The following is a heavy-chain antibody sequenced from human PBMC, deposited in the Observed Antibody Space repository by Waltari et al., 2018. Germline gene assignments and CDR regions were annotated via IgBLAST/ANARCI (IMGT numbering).Heavy chain of an antibody. CDR1: GGSISSSSYS. CDR2: IYYSGST. D-gene: IGHD6-13*01. Sequence: QLQLQESGPGLVKPSETLSLTCTVSGGSISSSSYSWGWIRQPPGKGLEWIGSIYYSGSTYYNPSLKSRVTISVDTSKNQFSLKLSSVTAADTAVYYCARDRGIAASWGIFWGQGTLVTVSS. J-gene: IGHJ1*01. CDR3: ARDRGIAASWGIF. V-gene: IGHV4-39*07.